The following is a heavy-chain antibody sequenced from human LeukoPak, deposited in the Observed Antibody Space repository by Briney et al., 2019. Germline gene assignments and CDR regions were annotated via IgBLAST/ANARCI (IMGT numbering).Heavy chain of an antibody. CDR1: GFTFSSYG. J-gene: IGHJ4*02. V-gene: IGHV3-30*03. CDR3: ARRVGSYQRGLSY. D-gene: IGHD1-26*01. Sequence: GGSLRLSCAASGFTFSSYGMHWVRQAPGKGLEWVAVISYDGSNKYYADSVKGRFTISRDNSKNTLYLQMNSLRAEDTAVYYCARRVGSYQRGLSYWGQGTLVTVSS. CDR2: ISYDGSNK.